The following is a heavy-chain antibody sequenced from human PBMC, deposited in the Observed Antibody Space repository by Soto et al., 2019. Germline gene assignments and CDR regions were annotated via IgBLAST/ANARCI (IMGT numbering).Heavy chain of an antibody. CDR2: TYYRSRWYN. Sequence: PSQTLSLTCAISGDSVSSSSAAWNWIRLSPSRGLEWLARTYYRSRWYNDYAVAVRSRITVNADSSKNQFSLQLTSVTLDDMAIYYCAGTTSHQWISMDVWGRGTAVTVSS. CDR1: GDSVSSSSAA. V-gene: IGHV6-1*01. J-gene: IGHJ6*03. CDR3: AGTTSHQWISMDV. D-gene: IGHD2-2*03.